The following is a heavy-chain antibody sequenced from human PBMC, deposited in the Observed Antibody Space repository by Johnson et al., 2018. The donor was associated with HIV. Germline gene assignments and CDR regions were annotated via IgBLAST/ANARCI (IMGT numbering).Heavy chain of an antibody. D-gene: IGHD6-19*01. V-gene: IGHV3-33*01. CDR1: GFTFSSSG. Sequence: QVQLVESGGGVVQPGRSLRLSCAASGFTFSSSGMLWVRQAPGKGLEWVAVIWYDGTNEYSADSVKGRFTISRDNSKNTLYLQMNSLRAEDTAVYYCASGIAVAGTLLDAFDIWGQGTMVTVSS. CDR2: IWYDGTNE. CDR3: ASGIAVAGTLLDAFDI. J-gene: IGHJ3*02.